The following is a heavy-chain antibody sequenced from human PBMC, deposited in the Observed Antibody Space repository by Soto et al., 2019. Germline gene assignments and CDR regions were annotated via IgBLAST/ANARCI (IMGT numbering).Heavy chain of an antibody. Sequence: QVQLQESGPGLVKPSETLSLTCTVSGGSISSYYWSWIRQPPGKGLEWIGYIYYSGSTDYDPSLKGRGTISVGPAKNQFSLKLSSVTAADTAVYYCARRWGTYFDFWGQGTLVTVSS. CDR3: ARRWGTYFDF. CDR1: GGSISSYY. V-gene: IGHV4-59*01. CDR2: IYYSGST. D-gene: IGHD7-27*01. J-gene: IGHJ4*02.